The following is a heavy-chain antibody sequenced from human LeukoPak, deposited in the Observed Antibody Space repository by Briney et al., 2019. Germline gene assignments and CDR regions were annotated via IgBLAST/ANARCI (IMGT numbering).Heavy chain of an antibody. CDR2: INHSGST. J-gene: IGHJ4*02. D-gene: IGHD2-2*02. CDR1: GGSFSGYY. CDR3: ARPQTRYQPLLYGGYAY. Sequence: SETLSLTCAVYGGSFSGYYWSWIRQPPGKGLEWIGEINHSGSTNYNPSLKSRVTISVDTSKNQFSLKLSSVTAADTAVYYCARPQTRYQPLLYGGYAYWGQGTLVTVSS. V-gene: IGHV4-34*01.